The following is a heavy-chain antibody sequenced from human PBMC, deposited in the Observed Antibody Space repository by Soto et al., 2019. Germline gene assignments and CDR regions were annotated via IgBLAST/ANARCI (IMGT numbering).Heavy chain of an antibody. Sequence: GGSLRLSCAASGFAFGDYALNWVRQAPGKGLEWVSRITGTGSSTSYADSVKGRFTMSRDNSKDTMYLQMGSLRAEDTAVYYCVKKVWVVCFGKSYYFDYWGQGSLVTVSS. V-gene: IGHV3-23*01. CDR1: GFAFGDYA. D-gene: IGHD2-15*01. J-gene: IGHJ4*02. CDR3: VKKVWVVCFGKSYYFDY. CDR2: ITGTGSST.